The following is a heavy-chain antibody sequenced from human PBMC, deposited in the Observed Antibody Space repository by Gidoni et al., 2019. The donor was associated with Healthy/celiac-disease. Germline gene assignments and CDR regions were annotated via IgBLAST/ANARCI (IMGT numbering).Heavy chain of an antibody. D-gene: IGHD5-12*01. CDR2: IYYSGST. CDR1: GGSISRYD. Sequence: QVQLQESGPGLVKTSETLSRTCNVAGGSISRYDWSWSRQPPGTGLEWSGYIYYSGSTNYNPSLQSRVTISVDTSKNQFSLKLSSVTAADTAVYYCARVFYSGYDWDYYYGMDVWGQGTTVTVSS. V-gene: IGHV4-59*01. J-gene: IGHJ6*02. CDR3: ARVFYSGYDWDYYYGMDV.